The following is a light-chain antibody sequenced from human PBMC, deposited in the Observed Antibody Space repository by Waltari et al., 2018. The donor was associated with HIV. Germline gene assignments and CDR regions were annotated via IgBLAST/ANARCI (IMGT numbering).Light chain of an antibody. CDR2: AAS. V-gene: IGKV1-39*01. CDR3: QQSYSTPPRT. CDR1: QSISTY. Sequence: DIQMTQSPSSLSASVGDRVTITCRASQSISTYLFWYQQKPGKAPKLLIYAASSLQSGVPSRFSGMGSGTDFTLTISSLQPEDFATYFCQQSYSTPPRTFGQGTKVEIK. J-gene: IGKJ1*01.